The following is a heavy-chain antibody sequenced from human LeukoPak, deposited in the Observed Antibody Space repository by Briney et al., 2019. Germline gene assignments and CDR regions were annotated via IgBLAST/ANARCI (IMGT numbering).Heavy chain of an antibody. D-gene: IGHD3-10*01. CDR2: ISGSGDGT. J-gene: IGHJ4*02. CDR1: GFTFSNFA. CDR3: AKGRLQESTVFRGVITPVDY. V-gene: IGHV3-23*01. Sequence: PGGSLRLSCATSGFTFSNFAMNWVRRAPGKGLEWVTTISGSGDGTYYADSVKGRFTISRDNSKNTLFLQMSSLSADDTALYYCAKGRLQESTVFRGVITPVDYWGQGTLVTVTS.